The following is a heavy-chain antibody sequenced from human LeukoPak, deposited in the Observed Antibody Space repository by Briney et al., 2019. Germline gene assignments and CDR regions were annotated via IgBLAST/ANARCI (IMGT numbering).Heavy chain of an antibody. CDR3: ARGGAYYYGSGSTSFDP. J-gene: IGHJ5*02. Sequence: PSETLSLTCAVYGGSFSGYYWSWIRQPPGKGLEWIGEINHSGSTNYNPSLKSRVTISVDTSKNQFPLKLSSVTAADTAVYYCARGGAYYYGSGSTSFDPWGQGTLVTVSS. V-gene: IGHV4-34*01. CDR2: INHSGST. D-gene: IGHD3-10*01. CDR1: GGSFSGYY.